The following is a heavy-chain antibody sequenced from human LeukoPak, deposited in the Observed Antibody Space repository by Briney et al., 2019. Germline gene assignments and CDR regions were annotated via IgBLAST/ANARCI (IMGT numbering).Heavy chain of an antibody. J-gene: IGHJ4*02. CDR3: ARARRYDFWSGYPLDY. D-gene: IGHD3-3*01. CDR1: GYTFTSYD. Sequence: ASVKVSCKASGYTFTSYDINWVRQATGQGLEWMGWTNPNSGNTGYAQKFQGRVTMTRNTSISTAYMELSSLRSEDTAVYYCARARRYDFWSGYPLDYWGQGTLVTVSS. V-gene: IGHV1-8*01. CDR2: TNPNSGNT.